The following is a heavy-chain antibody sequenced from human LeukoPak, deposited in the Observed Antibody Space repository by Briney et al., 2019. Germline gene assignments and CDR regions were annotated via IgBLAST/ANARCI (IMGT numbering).Heavy chain of an antibody. D-gene: IGHD6-6*01. CDR1: GGSISSGGYY. CDR2: IYHSGST. CDR3: ASRTAPIAARRGFDY. Sequence: SETPSLTCTVSGGSISSGGYYWSWIRQPPGKGLEWIGYIYHSGSTYYNPSLKSRVTISVDRFKNQFSLKLSSVTAADTAVYYCASRTAPIAARRGFDYWGQGTLVTVSS. V-gene: IGHV4-30-2*01. J-gene: IGHJ4*02.